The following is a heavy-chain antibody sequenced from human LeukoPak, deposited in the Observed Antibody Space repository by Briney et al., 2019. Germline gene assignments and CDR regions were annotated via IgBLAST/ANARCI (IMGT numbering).Heavy chain of an antibody. V-gene: IGHV3-30*04. CDR3: AREGGITFGGVIPH. CDR2: ISYDGSNK. CDR1: GFTFSSYA. D-gene: IGHD3-16*02. J-gene: IGHJ4*02. Sequence: GGSLRLSCAASGFTFSSYAMHWVRQAPGKGLEWVAVISYDGSNKYYADSVKGRFTIPRDNSKNTLYLQMNSLRAEDTAVYYCAREGGITFGGVIPHWGQGTLVTVSS.